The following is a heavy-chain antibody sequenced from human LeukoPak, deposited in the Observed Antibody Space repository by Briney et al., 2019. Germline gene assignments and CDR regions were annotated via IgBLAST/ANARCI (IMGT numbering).Heavy chain of an antibody. Sequence: GGSLRLSCIASGFSFSGHWMHWARQLPGKGLVWVSRISPTGSTTSYADVVKGRFTISRDNAKNSLYLQINSLRAEDTAVYYCARSSYSSSSSVWGQGTMVTVSS. J-gene: IGHJ3*01. D-gene: IGHD6-6*01. CDR1: GFSFSGHW. CDR2: ISPTGSTT. CDR3: ARSSYSSSSSV. V-gene: IGHV3-74*01.